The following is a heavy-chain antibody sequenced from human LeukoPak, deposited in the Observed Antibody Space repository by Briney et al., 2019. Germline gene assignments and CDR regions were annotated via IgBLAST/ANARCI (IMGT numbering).Heavy chain of an antibody. CDR3: ARASGYCSSTSCYTRSHWYFDL. J-gene: IGHJ2*01. D-gene: IGHD2-2*02. V-gene: IGHV4-30-2*01. Sequence: SETLSLTCTVSGGSISSGDYYWSWVRQHPGKGLEWIGYIYHSGSTYYNPSLKSRVTISVDRSKNQFSLKLSSVTAADTAVYYCARASGYCSSTSCYTRSHWYFDLWGRGTLVTVSS. CDR1: GGSISSGDYY. CDR2: IYHSGST.